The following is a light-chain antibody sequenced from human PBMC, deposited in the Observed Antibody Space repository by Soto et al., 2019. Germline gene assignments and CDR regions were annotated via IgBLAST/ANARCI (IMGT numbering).Light chain of an antibody. V-gene: IGKV3-11*01. CDR1: QSVSSN. CDR3: QHRSNWPQT. J-gene: IGKJ1*01. CDR2: DAS. Sequence: IVSTKSPGTLSASPGDRVPLSCPASQSVSSNLAWYQQKPGQAPRLLIYDASNRATGIPARFSGSGSGTDFTLTISSLEPEDFAVYYCQHRSNWPQTFGQGTKVDIK.